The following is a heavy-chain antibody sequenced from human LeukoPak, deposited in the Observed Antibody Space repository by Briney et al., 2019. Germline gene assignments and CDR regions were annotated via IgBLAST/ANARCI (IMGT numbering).Heavy chain of an antibody. CDR2: IYYSGST. Sequence: SETLSLTCTVSGGSISSGGYYWSWIRQHPGKGLEWIGYIYYSGSTYYNPSLKSRVTISVDTSKNQFSLELSSVTAADTAVYYCARDSHPHYFDYWGQGTLVTVSS. V-gene: IGHV4-31*03. CDR1: GGSISSGGYY. J-gene: IGHJ4*02. CDR3: ARDSHPHYFDY.